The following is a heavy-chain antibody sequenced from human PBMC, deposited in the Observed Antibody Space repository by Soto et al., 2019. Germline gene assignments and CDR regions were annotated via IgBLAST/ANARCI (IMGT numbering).Heavy chain of an antibody. D-gene: IGHD3-10*01. V-gene: IGHV3-33*01. CDR1: GFTIGSYG. J-gene: IGHJ4*02. CDR3: VRGPYYGLYYFDS. CDR2: LWYDGDDK. Sequence: QVLLLESGGGVVQPGTSLRLSCAASGFTIGSYGMHWVRQAPGKGLEWVAGLWYDGDDKYYGDSVKGRRTISRDNSRNTLYLQMNSLRAEDTAVYYCVRGPYYGLYYFDSWGQGTLVTVSS.